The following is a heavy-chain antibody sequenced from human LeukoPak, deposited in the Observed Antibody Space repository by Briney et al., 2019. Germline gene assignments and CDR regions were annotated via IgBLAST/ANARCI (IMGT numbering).Heavy chain of an antibody. CDR1: GYTLTELS. Sequence: ASVKVSCKVSGYTLTELSMHWVRQAPGKGLEWMGGFDPEDGETIYAQKFQGRVTMTEDTSTDTAYMELSSLRSEDMAVYYCARVLSYSSGWHYFDYWGQGTLVTVSS. V-gene: IGHV1-24*01. CDR3: ARVLSYSSGWHYFDY. D-gene: IGHD6-19*01. J-gene: IGHJ4*02. CDR2: FDPEDGET.